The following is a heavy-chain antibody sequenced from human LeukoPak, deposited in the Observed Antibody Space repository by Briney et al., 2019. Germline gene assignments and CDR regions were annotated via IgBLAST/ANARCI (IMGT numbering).Heavy chain of an antibody. CDR3: ARQARYWFDP. CDR2: INHSGST. Sequence: SETLSLTCAVYGGSFSGYYWSWIRQPPGKGLEWIGEINHSGSTNYNPSLKSRVTISVDTSKNQFSLKLSSVTAADTAVYYCARQARYWFDPWGQGTLVTVSS. J-gene: IGHJ5*02. CDR1: GGSFSGYY. D-gene: IGHD3-16*02. V-gene: IGHV4-34*01.